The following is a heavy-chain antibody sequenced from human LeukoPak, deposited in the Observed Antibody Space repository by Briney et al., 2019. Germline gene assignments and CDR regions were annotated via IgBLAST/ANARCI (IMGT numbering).Heavy chain of an antibody. Sequence: SQTLSLTCTVSGGSISTYYWSWIRQPPGKGLEWIGYVYYSGSTNYNPSLKSRVTISVGTSKNQFSLKLSSVTAADTAVYYCARHPLWFGENDYWGQGTLVTVSS. J-gene: IGHJ4*02. D-gene: IGHD3-10*01. V-gene: IGHV4-59*08. CDR1: GGSISTYY. CDR3: ARHPLWFGENDY. CDR2: VYYSGST.